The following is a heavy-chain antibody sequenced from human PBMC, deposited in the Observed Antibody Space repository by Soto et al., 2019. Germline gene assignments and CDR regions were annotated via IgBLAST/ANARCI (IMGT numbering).Heavy chain of an antibody. D-gene: IGHD3-16*02. CDR1: GGSFSTYY. J-gene: IGHJ4*02. V-gene: IGHV4-34*01. CDR3: ARIKSHDYVWGSYRHFEY. CDR2: INHSGST. Sequence: PSETLSLTCAVYGGSFSTYYWTWIRQPPGKGLEWIGEINHSGSTNYNSSLKSRATISADTSKNQFSLKLSSVTAADTAVYYCARIKSHDYVWGSYRHFEYWGQGILVTVSS.